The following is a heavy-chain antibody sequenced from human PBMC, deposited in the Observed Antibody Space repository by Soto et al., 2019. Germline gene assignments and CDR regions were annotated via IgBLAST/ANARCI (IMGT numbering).Heavy chain of an antibody. CDR3: ASRGGGVVVPGSRYDY. V-gene: IGHV1-69*12. Sequence: QVQLVQSGAEVKKPGSSVKVSCKASGGTFSSYAISWVRQAPGQGLEWMGGIIPIFGTANYAQKFQGRVTITADESTSTAYMELSSLRSEDTGVDYCASRGGGVVVPGSRYDYWGQGTLVTVSS. CDR1: GGTFSSYA. D-gene: IGHD3-22*01. CDR2: IIPIFGTA. J-gene: IGHJ4*02.